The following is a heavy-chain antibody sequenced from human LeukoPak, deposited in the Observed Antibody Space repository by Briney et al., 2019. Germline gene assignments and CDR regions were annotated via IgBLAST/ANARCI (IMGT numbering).Heavy chain of an antibody. J-gene: IGHJ4*02. CDR1: GGSISSYY. V-gene: IGHV4-59*01. Sequence: SETLSLTCTVSGGSISSYYWSWIRQPPGKGLEWTGYIYYSGRTNYNPSLKSRVTISVDTSKNQFSLKLSSVTAADTAVYYCARGPNRYYFDYWGQGTLVTVSS. CDR3: ARGPNRYYFDY. CDR2: IYYSGRT. D-gene: IGHD2/OR15-2a*01.